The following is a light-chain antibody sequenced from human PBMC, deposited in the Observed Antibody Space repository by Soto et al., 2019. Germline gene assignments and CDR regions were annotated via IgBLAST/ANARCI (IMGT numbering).Light chain of an antibody. CDR2: GNS. CDR3: QSCDSSLSD. V-gene: IGLV1-40*01. CDR1: SSNIGAGYD. J-gene: IGLJ1*01. Sequence: QSVLTQPPSVSGAPGQSVTISCTVSSSNIGAGYDVHWYQQLPGTAPKLLIYGNSNRPSGVPDRFSGSKSGTSASLAITGLQAEDEVDYYCQSCDSSLSDFGTGSKV.